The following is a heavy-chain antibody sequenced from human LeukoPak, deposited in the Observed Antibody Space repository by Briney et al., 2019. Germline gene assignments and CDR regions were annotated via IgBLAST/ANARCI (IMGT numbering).Heavy chain of an antibody. Sequence: SVKVSCKASGGTFSSYAISWVRQAPGQGLEWMGRIIPILGIANYAQKFQDRVTITADKSTSTAYMELSSLRSEDTAVYYCAGDGGPDCSSTSCYFTRWGQGTLVTVSS. J-gene: IGHJ4*02. D-gene: IGHD2-2*01. V-gene: IGHV1-69*04. CDR2: IIPILGIA. CDR1: GGTFSSYA. CDR3: AGDGGPDCSSTSCYFTR.